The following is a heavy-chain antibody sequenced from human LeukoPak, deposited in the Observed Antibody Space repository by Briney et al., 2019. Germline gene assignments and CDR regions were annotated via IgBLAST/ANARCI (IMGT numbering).Heavy chain of an antibody. Sequence: AGGSLRLSCAASGFTFSSYSMNWVRQAPGKGLEWVSYISSSSSTIYYADSVKGRFTISRDNAKNSLYLQMNSLRAEDTAVYYCAREARGYSYGTAYYYYMDVWGKGTTVTVSS. D-gene: IGHD5-18*01. CDR2: ISSSSSTI. J-gene: IGHJ6*03. CDR3: AREARGYSYGTAYYYYMDV. V-gene: IGHV3-48*01. CDR1: GFTFSSYS.